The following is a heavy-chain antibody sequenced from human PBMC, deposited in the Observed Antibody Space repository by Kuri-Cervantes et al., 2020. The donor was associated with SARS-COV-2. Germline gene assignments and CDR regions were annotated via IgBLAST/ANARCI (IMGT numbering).Heavy chain of an antibody. CDR3: ARHGYSYGYPIDY. Sequence: SETLSLTCAVYGGSFSGYYWSWIRQPPGKGLEWIGEINHSGSTNYNPSLKSRVTISVDTSKNQLSLKLSSVTAADTAVYYCARHGYSYGYPIDYWGQGTLVTVSS. CDR2: INHSGST. CDR1: GGSFSGYY. J-gene: IGHJ4*02. V-gene: IGHV4-34*01. D-gene: IGHD5-18*01.